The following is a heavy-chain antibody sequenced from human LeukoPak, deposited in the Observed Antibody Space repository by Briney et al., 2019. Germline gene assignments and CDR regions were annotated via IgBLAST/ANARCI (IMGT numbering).Heavy chain of an antibody. J-gene: IGHJ6*03. CDR1: GFTFSNAW. D-gene: IGHD3-3*01. CDR2: IKSKTDGGTT. V-gene: IGHV3-15*01. Sequence: GGSLRLSCAASGFTFSNAWMSWVRQVPGKGLEWVGRIKSKTDGGTTDYAAPVKGRFTISRDDSKNTLYLQMNSLKTEDTAVYYCTWENYDFWSGYYTGYYYYYMDVWGKGTTVTVSS. CDR3: TWENYDFWSGYYTGYYYYYMDV.